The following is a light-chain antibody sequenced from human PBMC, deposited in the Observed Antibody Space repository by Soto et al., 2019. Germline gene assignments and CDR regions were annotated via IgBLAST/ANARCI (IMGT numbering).Light chain of an antibody. J-gene: IGKJ1*01. CDR3: QHYNSYSEA. CDR1: QCVSSY. CDR2: AAS. V-gene: IGKV1-9*01. Sequence: IQLTQSPSSLSASVGDRVTLTCRASQCVSSYLAWYHQKPGQAPKLLIYAASTWQSGVPSRFSGSGSGTEFTLTISSLQPDDFATYYCQHYNSYSEAFGQGTKVDI.